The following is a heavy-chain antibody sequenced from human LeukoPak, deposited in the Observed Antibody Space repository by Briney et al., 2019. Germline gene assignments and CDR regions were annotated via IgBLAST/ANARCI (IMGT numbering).Heavy chain of an antibody. V-gene: IGHV4-34*01. CDR3: ARWSYRGYAFDI. Sequence: SETLSLTCAVYGASFSGYYWSWIRQPPGKGLEWIGEINHSGSTNYNPSLKSRVTISVDTSKNQFSLKLSSVTAADTAVYYCARWSYRGYAFDIWGQGTMVTVSS. J-gene: IGHJ3*02. D-gene: IGHD1-26*01. CDR2: INHSGST. CDR1: GASFSGYY.